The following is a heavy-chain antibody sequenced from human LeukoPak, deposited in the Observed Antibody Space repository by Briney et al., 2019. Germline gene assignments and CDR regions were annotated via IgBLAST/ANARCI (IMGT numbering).Heavy chain of an antibody. CDR2: IRSKADNYAT. CDR3: TQSNY. J-gene: IGHJ4*02. CDR1: GFTFSSSA. Sequence: PGGSLRLSCAASGFTFSSSAMSWVRQAPGKGLEWVGRIRSKADNYATAYAASVQGRCTISRDDSKNTAYLQLNSLKTEDTAVYYCTQSNYWGQGALVTVSS. V-gene: IGHV3-73*01.